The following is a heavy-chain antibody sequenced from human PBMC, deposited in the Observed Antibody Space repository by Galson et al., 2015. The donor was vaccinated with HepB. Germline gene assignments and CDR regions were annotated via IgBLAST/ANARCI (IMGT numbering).Heavy chain of an antibody. CDR1: GFTFSRYA. CDR3: ASGPARYSGWYRGLPKFFQH. CDR2: ISSSSSYI. D-gene: IGHD6-19*01. J-gene: IGHJ1*01. Sequence: SLRLSCAASGFTFSRYAIDWVRQAPGKGLEWVACISSSSSYIYCADSVKGRFTISRDNAKNTLYLQMNSLSAEDSAIYYCASGPARYSGWYRGLPKFFQHWGQGTVVTVSS. V-gene: IGHV3-21*04.